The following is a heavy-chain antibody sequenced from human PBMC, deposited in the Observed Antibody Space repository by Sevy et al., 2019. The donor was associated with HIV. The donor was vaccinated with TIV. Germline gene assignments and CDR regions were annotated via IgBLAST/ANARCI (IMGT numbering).Heavy chain of an antibody. J-gene: IGHJ6*02. D-gene: IGHD2-2*01. Sequence: GGSLRLSCATSGFTFSTYNMNWVRQAPGKGLEWVSSISSGSGFIFYADSVKGRFTISRDNAKNSLDLQMSSLRAEDTAVYYCARDLVIPSTTDYFYYAMDVWGQGTTVTVSS. CDR1: GFTFSTYN. V-gene: IGHV3-21*01. CDR2: ISSGSGFI. CDR3: ARDLVIPSTTDYFYYAMDV.